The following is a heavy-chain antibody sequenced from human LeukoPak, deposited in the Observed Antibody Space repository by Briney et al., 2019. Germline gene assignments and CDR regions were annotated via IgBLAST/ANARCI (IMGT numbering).Heavy chain of an antibody. CDR2: ISAYNGNT. J-gene: IGHJ6*02. Sequence: ASVKVSCKASGYTFTSYGISWVRQAPGQGLEWMGWISAYNGNTNYAQKLQGRVTMTTDTSTSTAYVELRSLRSDDTAVYYCARDVDIVLMVYALSYYYGMDVWGQGTTVTVSS. D-gene: IGHD2-8*01. CDR1: GYTFTSYG. V-gene: IGHV1-18*01. CDR3: ARDVDIVLMVYALSYYYGMDV.